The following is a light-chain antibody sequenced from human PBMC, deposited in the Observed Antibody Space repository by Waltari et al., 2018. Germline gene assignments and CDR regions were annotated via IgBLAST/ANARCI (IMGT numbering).Light chain of an antibody. Sequence: EVVLTQTPDTLSLSPGERATLSCRASQSVNNFVGWYQQKSGQAPRLLIYDASNRAAGIPARFSGSGSGTEFTLTITSLEPEDFAIYYCQQRSNLLTFGGGTKEEIK. V-gene: IGKV3-11*01. CDR1: QSVNNF. CDR2: DAS. J-gene: IGKJ4*01. CDR3: QQRSNLLT.